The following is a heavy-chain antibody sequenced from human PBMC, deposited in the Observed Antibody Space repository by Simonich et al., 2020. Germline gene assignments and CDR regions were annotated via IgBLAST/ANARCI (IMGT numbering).Heavy chain of an antibody. Sequence: QVQLVQSGAEVKKPGASVKVSCKASGYTFTSYGISWVRQAPGKGLEWMGWISAYNGNTNYAQELQGRVTMTTDTSTSTADMGLRSLRSDDTAVYYCARASRGTWWYYYFDYWGQGTLVTVSS. J-gene: IGHJ4*02. V-gene: IGHV1-18*01. CDR1: GYTFTSYG. CDR3: ARASRGTWWYYYFDY. D-gene: IGHD2-15*01. CDR2: ISAYNGNT.